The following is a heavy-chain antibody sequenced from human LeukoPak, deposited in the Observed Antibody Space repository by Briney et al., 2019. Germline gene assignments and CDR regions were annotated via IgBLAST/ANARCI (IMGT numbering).Heavy chain of an antibody. Sequence: SVKVSCKASGGTFSNYAINWVRQAPGQGLEWMGGIIPIFGTANYAQKFQGRVTITADKSTSTVYMELNSLKSEDTAVYYCARASSGYYYYFDYWGQGTLVTVSS. CDR3: ARASSGYYYYFDY. J-gene: IGHJ4*02. CDR1: GGTFSNYA. CDR2: IIPIFGTA. V-gene: IGHV1-69*06. D-gene: IGHD3-22*01.